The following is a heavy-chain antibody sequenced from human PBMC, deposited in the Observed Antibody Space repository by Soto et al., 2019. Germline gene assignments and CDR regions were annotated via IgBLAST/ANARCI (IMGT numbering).Heavy chain of an antibody. CDR1: GGSVSSGSYY. CDR2: IYYSGST. V-gene: IGHV4-61*01. D-gene: IGHD3-10*01. CDR3: ARDRTLRGVHYYYGMDV. Sequence: SETLSLTCTVSGGSVSSGSYYWSWIRQPPGKGLEWIGYIYYSGSTNYNPSLKSRVTISVDTSKNQFSLKLSSVTAADTAVYYCARDRTLRGVHYYYGMDVWGQGTTVTVSS. J-gene: IGHJ6*02.